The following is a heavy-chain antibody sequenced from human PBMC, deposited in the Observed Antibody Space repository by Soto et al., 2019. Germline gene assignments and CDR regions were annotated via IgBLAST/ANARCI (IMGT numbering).Heavy chain of an antibody. V-gene: IGHV3-9*01. CDR3: ARDSWDY. Sequence: EVQLVESGGGLVQPGRSLRLSCAASGFTFDDYAMHWVRQAPGKGLEWVSGISWNSGSIGYADSVKGRFTISRDNAKNSLYLQMNSLRAEDTALYYCARDSWDYWGQGTLVTVSS. CDR1: GFTFDDYA. CDR2: ISWNSGSI. J-gene: IGHJ4*02. D-gene: IGHD2-15*01.